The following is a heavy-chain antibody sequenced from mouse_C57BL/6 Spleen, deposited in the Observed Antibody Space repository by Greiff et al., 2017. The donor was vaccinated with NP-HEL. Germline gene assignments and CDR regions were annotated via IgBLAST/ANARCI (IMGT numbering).Heavy chain of an antibody. D-gene: IGHD3-2*02. J-gene: IGHJ1*03. Sequence: QVQLQQSGAELVKPGASVKISCKASGYAFSSYWMNWVKQRPGKGLEWIGQIYPGDGDTNYNGKFKGKATLTADKSSSTAYMQLSSLTYEDSAVYFCARSGYGSYFDVWGTGTTVTVSS. CDR2: IYPGDGDT. CDR1: GYAFSSYW. V-gene: IGHV1-80*01. CDR3: ARSGYGSYFDV.